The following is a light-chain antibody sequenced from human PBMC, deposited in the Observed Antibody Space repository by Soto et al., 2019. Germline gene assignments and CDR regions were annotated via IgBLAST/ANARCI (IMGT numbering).Light chain of an antibody. CDR3: QVWDSSSDHWV. V-gene: IGLV3-21*02. CDR2: DDS. Sequence: SYELTQPPSVSVAPGQTARITCGGNNIATKSVHWYQQKPGQAPVLVVYDDSERPSGIPERFSGSNPGNTATLTISRVEAWDEADYFCQVWDSSSDHWVFGGGTKLTVL. CDR1: NIATKS. J-gene: IGLJ3*02.